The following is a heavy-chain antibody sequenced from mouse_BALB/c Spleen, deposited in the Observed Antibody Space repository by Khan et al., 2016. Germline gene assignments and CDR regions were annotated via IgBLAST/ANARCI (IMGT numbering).Heavy chain of an antibody. CDR3: AREELGSLVVY. V-gene: IGHV1-9*01. Sequence: QVQLQQPGAELMKPGASVKISCKATGYTFNSCWIEWVKQRPGHGLEWIGEILPGTDTTDYNEKFKDRAAFTADTSSNTAYMQLSSLTSEDSAVYYCAREELGSLVVYWGQGTLVTVSA. D-gene: IGHD3-1*01. J-gene: IGHJ3*01. CDR2: ILPGTDTT. CDR1: GYTFNSCW.